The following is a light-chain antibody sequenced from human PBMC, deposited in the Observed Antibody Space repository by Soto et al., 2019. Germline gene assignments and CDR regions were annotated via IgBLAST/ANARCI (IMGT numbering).Light chain of an antibody. CDR2: GNS. CDR3: QSYDSSLSAHVV. CDR1: SSNIGAGYD. Sequence: QSVLTQPPSVSGAPGQRVTISCTGSSSNIGAGYDVHWYQQLPGTAPKLLIYGNSNRPSGVPDRFSGSKSGTSPSLAITGLQAEDEADYYCQSYDSSLSAHVVFGGGTQLTVL. J-gene: IGLJ2*01. V-gene: IGLV1-40*01.